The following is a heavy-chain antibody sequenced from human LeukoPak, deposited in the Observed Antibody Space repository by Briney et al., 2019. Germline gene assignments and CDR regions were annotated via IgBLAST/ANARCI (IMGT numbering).Heavy chain of an antibody. V-gene: IGHV3-7*01. J-gene: IGHJ5*02. CDR3: ARAWRCVSTNCYTYFDP. CDR2: INQDGSEI. D-gene: IGHD2-2*02. Sequence: GGSLRLSCAASGFTSSAYWMTWVRQAPGEGLWRVANINQDGSEIFYMDSVKGRFTISRDNAKNSLFLQMNSLRTEDTALYYCARAWRCVSTNCYTYFDPWGQGTLVTVSS. CDR1: GFTSSAYW.